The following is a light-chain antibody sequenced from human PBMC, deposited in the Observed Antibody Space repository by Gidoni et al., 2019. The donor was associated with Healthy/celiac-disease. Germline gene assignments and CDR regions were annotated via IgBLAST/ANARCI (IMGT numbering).Light chain of an antibody. CDR1: NIGSKS. CDR3: QVWDSSSDHWV. V-gene: IGLV3-21*04. Sequence: SYVLTQPPSVSVAPGKTARITCGGNNIGSKSVHWYQQKPGQAPMLVIYDDSDRPSGIPERFSGSSSGNPATLTISRVEAGDEADYYCQVWDSSSDHWVFGGGTKLTVL. CDR2: DDS. J-gene: IGLJ3*02.